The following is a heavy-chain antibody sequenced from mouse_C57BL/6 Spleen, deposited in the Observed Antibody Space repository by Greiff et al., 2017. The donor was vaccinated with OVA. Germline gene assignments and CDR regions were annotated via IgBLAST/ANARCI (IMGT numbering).Heavy chain of an antibody. CDR2: IHPSSGST. V-gene: IGHV1-64*01. CDR1: GYTFTSYW. D-gene: IGHD2-2*01. CDR3: AICGIDYGYDWYFDV. Sequence: VKLQQPGAELVKPGASVKLSCKASGYTFTSYWMHWVKQRPGQGLEWIGLIHPSSGSTNYNEKFKSKATLTVDKSSSTAYMHISSLTSEDSAVYYCAICGIDYGYDWYFDVWGTGTTVTVSS. J-gene: IGHJ1*03.